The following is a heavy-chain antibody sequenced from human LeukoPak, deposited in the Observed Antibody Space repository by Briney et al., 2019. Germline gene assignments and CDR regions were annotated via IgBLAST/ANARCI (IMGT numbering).Heavy chain of an antibody. CDR2: INHSGST. J-gene: IGHJ5*02. D-gene: IGHD2-2*02. Sequence: SPSETLSLTCTVSGGSISSSSYYWGWIRQPPGKGLEWIGEINHSGSTNYNPSLKSRVTISVDTSKNQFSLKLSSVTAADTAVYYCASHYCSSTSCYNNWFDPWGQGTLVTVSS. CDR3: ASHYCSSTSCYNNWFDP. V-gene: IGHV4-39*07. CDR1: GGSISSSSYY.